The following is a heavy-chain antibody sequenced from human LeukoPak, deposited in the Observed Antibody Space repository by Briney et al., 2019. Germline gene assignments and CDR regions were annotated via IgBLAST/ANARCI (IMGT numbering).Heavy chain of an antibody. CDR2: IYYSGST. J-gene: IGHJ3*02. CDR1: GGSISSSSYY. CDR3: ARPSLGYCTNGVCYANLRLEPGAFVI. Sequence: PSETLSLTCTVSGGSISSSSYYWGWIRQPPGKGLEWIGSIYYSGSTYYNPSLKSRVTISVDTSKNQFSLKLSSVTAADTAVYYCARPSLGYCTNGVCYANLRLEPGAFVIWGQGTMVTVSS. D-gene: IGHD2-8*01. V-gene: IGHV4-39*01.